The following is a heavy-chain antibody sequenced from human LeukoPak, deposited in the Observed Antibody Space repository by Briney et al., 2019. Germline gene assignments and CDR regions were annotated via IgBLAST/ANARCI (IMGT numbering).Heavy chain of an antibody. V-gene: IGHV3-11*01. CDR1: GLTFSDSY. D-gene: IGHD3/OR15-3a*01. J-gene: IGHJ3*02. Sequence: PGGSLRLSCAASGLTFSDSYMSWIRQAPGKGLEWISYITSGGSSIYYADSVQGRFTISRDNAKNPLYLQMNSLRAEDTAVYYCASLDRSIIAFDIWGQGTMVTVSS. CDR3: ASLDRSIIAFDI. CDR2: ITSGGSSI.